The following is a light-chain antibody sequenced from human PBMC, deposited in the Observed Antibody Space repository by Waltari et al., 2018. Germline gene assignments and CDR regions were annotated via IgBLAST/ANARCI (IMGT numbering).Light chain of an antibody. CDR3: SSYAGSSKGV. CDR1: SSDVGNHKR. Sequence: QSALTQPASVSGSPGQSITISCTGTSSDVGNHKRVSWYQHHPGKAPKLMFYAVSKRPSGVSDRFSGSKSGDMASLTISGLQPEDEAEYFCSSYAGSSKGVFGGGTKVTVL. V-gene: IGLV2-23*02. CDR2: AVS. J-gene: IGLJ2*01.